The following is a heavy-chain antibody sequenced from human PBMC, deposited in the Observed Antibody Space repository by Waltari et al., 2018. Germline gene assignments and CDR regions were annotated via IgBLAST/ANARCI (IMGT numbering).Heavy chain of an antibody. CDR3: ARTIVKWFGDY. CDR2: VESRGGRT. CDR1: GFNFYYYA. V-gene: IGHV3-23*01. J-gene: IGHJ4*02. Sequence: QVLESGGGLGQPGGSLRLSCAASGFNFYYYAVSWVRQAPGKGLEGWATVESRGGRTYLADSVKGRFTISRDNSKNMVFLQIDSLRPDDTAVYYCARTIVKWFGDYWGQGIQVTVSS. D-gene: IGHD3-10*01.